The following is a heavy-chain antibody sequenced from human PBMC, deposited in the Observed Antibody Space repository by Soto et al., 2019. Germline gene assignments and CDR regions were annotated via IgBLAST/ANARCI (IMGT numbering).Heavy chain of an antibody. Sequence: SETLSLTCAVYGGSFRGYYWSWIRQPPGKGLEWIGEINHRGSANYNPSVKSRVTISVDTSKNQFSLKLSSVTAADTAVYYCARSLRGEQWLVPFGAFDIWGQGTMVT. CDR2: INHRGSA. D-gene: IGHD6-19*01. J-gene: IGHJ3*02. CDR1: GGSFRGYY. V-gene: IGHV4-34*01. CDR3: ARSLRGEQWLVPFGAFDI.